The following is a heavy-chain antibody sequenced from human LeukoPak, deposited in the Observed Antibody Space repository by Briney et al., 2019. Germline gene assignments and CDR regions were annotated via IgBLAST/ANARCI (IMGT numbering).Heavy chain of an antibody. J-gene: IGHJ4*02. Sequence: PGGSLRLSCAASGFTFSSYGMHWVRQAPGKGLEWVAFIRYDGSNKYYADSVKGRFTISRDNSKNTLYLQMNSLRAEDTAVYYCAQDFRGQLTIDYWGQGTLVTVSS. D-gene: IGHD3-10*01. CDR3: AQDFRGQLTIDY. CDR1: GFTFSSYG. CDR2: IRYDGSNK. V-gene: IGHV3-30*02.